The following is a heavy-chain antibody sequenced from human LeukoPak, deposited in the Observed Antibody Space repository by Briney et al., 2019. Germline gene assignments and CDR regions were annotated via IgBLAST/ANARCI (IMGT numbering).Heavy chain of an antibody. V-gene: IGHV3-23*01. J-gene: IGHJ4*02. D-gene: IGHD3-10*01. Sequence: GGSLRLPCAASGFTFKRNSMNWVRQAPGKGLEWVAAISGGGGTTNYGDSVKARFIISRDSSSNTLFLQVNNLRADDTAVYYCARSPPLLWFGAAAFLDYWGQGALVTVSS. CDR2: ISGGGGTT. CDR1: GFTFKRNS. CDR3: ARSPPLLWFGAAAFLDY.